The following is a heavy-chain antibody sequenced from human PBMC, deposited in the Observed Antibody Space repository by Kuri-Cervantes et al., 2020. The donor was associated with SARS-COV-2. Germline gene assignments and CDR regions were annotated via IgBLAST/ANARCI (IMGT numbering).Heavy chain of an antibody. CDR1: GYAFTSYG. V-gene: IGHV1-18*01. CDR3: ARDPNYDNSGYYGLTFDY. J-gene: IGHJ4*02. D-gene: IGHD3-22*01. CDR2: ISAYNGNT. Sequence: ASVKVSCKASGYAFTSYGISWVRQAPGQGPEWMGWISAYNGNTNYAQKLQGRVTMTTDTSTSTAYMELRSLRSDDTAVYYRARDPNYDNSGYYGLTFDYWGQGTLVTVSS.